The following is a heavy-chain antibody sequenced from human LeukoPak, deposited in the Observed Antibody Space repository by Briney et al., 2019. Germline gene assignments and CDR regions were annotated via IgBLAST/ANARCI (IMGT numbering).Heavy chain of an antibody. D-gene: IGHD5-18*01. Sequence: GGSLRLSCAASGFTFSSYWMTWIRQAPGKGLEWVANIKQDGSEKYYVDSVKGRFTISRDNAKNSLYLQMNSLRAEDTAVYYCARDTGGGYSCYDCWGQGTLVTASS. J-gene: IGHJ4*02. CDR2: IKQDGSEK. CDR1: GFTFSSYW. V-gene: IGHV3-7*01. CDR3: ARDTGGGYSCYDC.